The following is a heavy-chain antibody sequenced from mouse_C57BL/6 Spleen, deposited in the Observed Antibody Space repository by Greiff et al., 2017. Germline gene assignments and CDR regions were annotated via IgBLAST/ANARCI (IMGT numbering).Heavy chain of an antibody. CDR2: ISYDGSN. CDR3: AREGGGYAMDY. J-gene: IGHJ4*01. Sequence: LQESGPGLVKPSQSLSLTCSVTGYSITSGYYWNWIRQFPGNKLEWMGYISYDGSNNYNPSLKNRISITRDTSKTQFFLKLNSVTTEDTATYYCAREGGGYAMDYWGQGTSVTVSS. CDR1: GYSITSGYY. V-gene: IGHV3-6*01.